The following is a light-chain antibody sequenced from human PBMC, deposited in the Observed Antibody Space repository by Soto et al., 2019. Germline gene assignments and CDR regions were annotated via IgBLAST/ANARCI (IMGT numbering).Light chain of an antibody. Sequence: QSALTQPASVSGSPGQSITISCTGSASDVGGYNFVSWYQQHPGKAPKLMIYEVTRRPSGISTRFSGSKSGNTASLTISGLQAEDEADYYCTSYTTYSSIVVFGGGTKLTV. CDR1: ASDVGGYNF. V-gene: IGLV2-14*01. CDR2: EVT. J-gene: IGLJ3*02. CDR3: TSYTTYSSIVV.